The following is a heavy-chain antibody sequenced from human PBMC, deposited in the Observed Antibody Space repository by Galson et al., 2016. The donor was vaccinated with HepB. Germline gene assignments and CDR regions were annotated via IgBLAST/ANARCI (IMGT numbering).Heavy chain of an antibody. CDR1: GFSFNNYA. V-gene: IGHV3-23*01. J-gene: IGHJ4*02. CDR2: ISGSGGST. D-gene: IGHD2-2*02. CDR3: AKDLVRIIYPVGNFDS. Sequence: SLRLSCAASGFSFNNYATSWVRQAPGKGLEWVSGISGSGGSTYYADSVKGRFTISRDSSKNTLYLQMNSLRAEDTAVYHCAKDLVRIIYPVGNFDSWGQGTLVTVSS.